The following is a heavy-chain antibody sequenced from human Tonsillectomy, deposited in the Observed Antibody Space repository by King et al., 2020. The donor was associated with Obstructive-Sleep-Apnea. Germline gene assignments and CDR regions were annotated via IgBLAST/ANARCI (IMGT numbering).Heavy chain of an antibody. CDR1: GFTFSSYA. V-gene: IGHV3-64D*09. CDR3: VKDIVRPESLFSYYYYGMDV. J-gene: IGHJ6*02. D-gene: IGHD2/OR15-2a*01. Sequence: VQLVESGGGLVQPGGSLRLSCSASGFTFSSYAMHWVRQAPGKGLEYVSAISSNWGSTYYADSVKGRFTISRDNSKNTLYLQMSSLRAEDTAVYYCVKDIVRPESLFSYYYYGMDVWGQGTTVTVSS. CDR2: ISSNWGST.